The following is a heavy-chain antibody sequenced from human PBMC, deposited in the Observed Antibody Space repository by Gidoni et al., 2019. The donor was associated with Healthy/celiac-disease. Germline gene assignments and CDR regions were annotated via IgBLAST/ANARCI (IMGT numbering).Heavy chain of an antibody. D-gene: IGHD4-17*01. CDR1: GFTFSSYA. J-gene: IGHJ5*02. V-gene: IGHV3-30-3*01. Sequence: QVQLVESVGGVVQPGRSLRLSCAASGFTFSSYAMHWVRQAPGKGLEWVAVISYDGSNKYYADSVKGRFTISRDNSKNTLYLQMNSLRAEETAVYYCARDDYGDGWFDPWGQGTLVTVSS. CDR3: ARDDYGDGWFDP. CDR2: ISYDGSNK.